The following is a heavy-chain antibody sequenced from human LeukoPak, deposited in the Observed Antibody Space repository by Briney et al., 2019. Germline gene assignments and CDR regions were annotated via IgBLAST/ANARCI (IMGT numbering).Heavy chain of an antibody. CDR1: GFTFNNYA. CDR3: AKVSSRGYSYGYDY. D-gene: IGHD5-18*01. Sequence: GGSLRLSCAASGFTFNNYAMHWVRQAPGKGLEWVAVISYDGSNKYYADSVKGRFTISRDNSKNTLYLQMNSLRAEDTAVYYCAKVSSRGYSYGYDYWGQGTLVTVSS. V-gene: IGHV3-30*04. J-gene: IGHJ4*02. CDR2: ISYDGSNK.